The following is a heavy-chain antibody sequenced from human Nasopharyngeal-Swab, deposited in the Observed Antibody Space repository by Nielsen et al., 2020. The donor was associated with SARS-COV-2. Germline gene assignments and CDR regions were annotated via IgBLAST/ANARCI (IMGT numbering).Heavy chain of an antibody. D-gene: IGHD2-2*01. CDR2: ISAYNGNT. Sequence: ASVKVSCKASGYTFTSYGISWVRQATGQGLEWMGWISAYNGNTNYAQKLQGRVTMTTDTSTSTAYMELRSLRSDDTAVYYCARSEIDIVVVPAAGFDPWGQGTLVTVSS. CDR1: GYTFTSYG. V-gene: IGHV1-18*01. J-gene: IGHJ5*02. CDR3: ARSEIDIVVVPAAGFDP.